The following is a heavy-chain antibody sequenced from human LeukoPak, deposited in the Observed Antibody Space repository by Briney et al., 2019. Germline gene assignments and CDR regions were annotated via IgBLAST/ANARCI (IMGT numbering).Heavy chain of an antibody. D-gene: IGHD2-15*01. CDR2: IYPGDSDT. Sequence: TGEALQISCKGSGYHFTSYWTGWGRPLPGKGLEGMGIIYPGDSDTRYSPSFQGQVTISADKSISTAYLQWSSLKASDTAMYYCARLATGPIDQNWFDPWGQGTLVTVSS. J-gene: IGHJ5*02. CDR1: GYHFTSYW. CDR3: ARLATGPIDQNWFDP. V-gene: IGHV5-51*01.